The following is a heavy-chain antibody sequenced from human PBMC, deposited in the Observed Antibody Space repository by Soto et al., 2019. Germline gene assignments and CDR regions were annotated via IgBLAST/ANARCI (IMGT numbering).Heavy chain of an antibody. CDR3: ARTDKGDYVPPLDN. CDR1: GYPFTSNR. V-gene: IGHV1-18*01. Sequence: QVHLVQSGPEVKKTGASVKVSCKTSGYPFTSNRLSWVRRAPGQGLEWMGWISPHNGNAKYAQNLQGRVTMTTDTSTNTAYLELRSLTSDDTAVYYCARTDKGDYVPPLDNWGQGTLVTVSS. CDR2: ISPHNGNA. J-gene: IGHJ4*02. D-gene: IGHD4-17*01.